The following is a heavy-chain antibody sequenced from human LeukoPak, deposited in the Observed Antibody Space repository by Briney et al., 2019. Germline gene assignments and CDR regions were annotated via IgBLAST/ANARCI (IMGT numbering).Heavy chain of an antibody. D-gene: IGHD6-19*01. CDR1: GYTFTSYA. Sequence: ASVKVSCKASGYTFTSYAMHWVRQAPGQRLEWMGWINAGNGNTKYSQKFQGRVTITRDTSASTAYMEQSSLRSEDTAVYYCASVASYSSGWFPFDYWGQGTLVTVSS. V-gene: IGHV1-3*01. CDR3: ASVASYSSGWFPFDY. CDR2: INAGNGNT. J-gene: IGHJ4*02.